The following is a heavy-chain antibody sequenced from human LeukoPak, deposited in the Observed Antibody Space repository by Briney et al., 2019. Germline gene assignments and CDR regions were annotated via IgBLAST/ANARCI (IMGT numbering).Heavy chain of an antibody. CDR3: ASVHSSGWSYYMDV. V-gene: IGHV1-69*05. CDR1: GGTFSSYV. J-gene: IGHJ6*03. Sequence: ASVKVSCKASGGTFSSYVISWVRQAPGQGLEWMGRIIPIFGTANYAQKFQGRVTITTDESTSTAYMELSSLRSEDTAVYYCASVHSSGWSYYMDVWGKGTTVTVSS. D-gene: IGHD6-19*01. CDR2: IIPIFGTA.